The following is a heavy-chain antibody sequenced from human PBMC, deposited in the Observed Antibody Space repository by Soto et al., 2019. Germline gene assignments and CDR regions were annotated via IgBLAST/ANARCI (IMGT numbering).Heavy chain of an antibody. J-gene: IGHJ4*02. D-gene: IGHD2-2*02. CDR2: IIPIFNST. Sequence: SVKVSCKVSGSRFSNYVISWVRQAPGHGLEWLGRIIPIFNSTKYAQSFQGRVTITADKSTSTASLELSSLRSDDTAVYYCAREGRGKKAGYNGLVSLGYWGQGTLVTV. V-gene: IGHV1-69*06. CDR1: GSRFSNYV. CDR3: AREGRGKKAGYNGLVSLGY.